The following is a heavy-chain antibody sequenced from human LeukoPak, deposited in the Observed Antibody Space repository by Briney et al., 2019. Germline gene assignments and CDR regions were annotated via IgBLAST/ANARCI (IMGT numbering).Heavy chain of an antibody. J-gene: IGHJ4*02. CDR2: ISGSGGNP. CDR1: GFAFSSYA. D-gene: IGHD3-10*01. Sequence: GGSLRLSCAASGFAFSSYAMSWVRQAPGKGLEWVSVISGSGGNPYYADSVKGRFTIYRDNSKNTVYLHMNSLRAEDTALYYCGKETGIILVRGAVDYWGRGTLVSVSS. CDR3: GKETGIILVRGAVDY. V-gene: IGHV3-23*01.